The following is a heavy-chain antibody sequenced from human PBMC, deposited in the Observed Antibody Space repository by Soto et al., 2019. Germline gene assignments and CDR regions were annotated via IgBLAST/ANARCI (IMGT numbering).Heavy chain of an antibody. CDR1: GFTFSSYA. CDR3: AKLQVIATVIVVVTAGMDV. Sequence: GGSLRLSCAASGFTFSSYAMSWVRQAPGKGLEWVSAISGSGGSTYYADSVKGRFTISRDNSENTLYLQMNSLRAEDTAVYYCAKLQVIATVIVVVTAGMDVWGQGTTVTVSS. D-gene: IGHD3-22*01. J-gene: IGHJ6*02. CDR2: ISGSGGST. V-gene: IGHV3-23*01.